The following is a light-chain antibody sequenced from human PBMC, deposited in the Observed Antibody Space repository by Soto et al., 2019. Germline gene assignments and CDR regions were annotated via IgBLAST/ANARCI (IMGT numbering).Light chain of an antibody. V-gene: IGKV3-15*01. J-gene: IGKJ4*01. Sequence: EILMTQSPVTLSVSPGERATLSCRASQSVSSNLAWYQQKPGQAPRLLIHNASTRATGIATRFSGSGSGTEFTLTISRLQSEDFAVYYCHQYNVWPPLTFGGGTKVENK. CDR1: QSVSSN. CDR3: HQYNVWPPLT. CDR2: NAS.